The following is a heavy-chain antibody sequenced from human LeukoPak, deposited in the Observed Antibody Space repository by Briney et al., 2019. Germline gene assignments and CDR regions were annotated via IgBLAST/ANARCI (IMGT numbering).Heavy chain of an antibody. Sequence: PGGSLRLSCAASGFSFSSYAMNWVRQAPGKGLEWVSGISGSGAGTYYADSVKGRFTISRDNSKNMLYLQMNTLRAEDTAVYYCAKDRRWMVEMATTYWGQGTLVTVSS. CDR2: ISGSGAGT. J-gene: IGHJ4*02. V-gene: IGHV3-23*01. CDR1: GFSFSSYA. CDR3: AKDRRWMVEMATTY. D-gene: IGHD5-24*01.